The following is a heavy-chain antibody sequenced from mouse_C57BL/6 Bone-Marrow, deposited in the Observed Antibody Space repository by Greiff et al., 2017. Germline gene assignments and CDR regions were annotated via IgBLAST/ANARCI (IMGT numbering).Heavy chain of an antibody. CDR3: ARSLITTVVPY. D-gene: IGHD1-1*01. CDR2: INPYNGGT. V-gene: IGHV1-19*01. Sequence: EVQLQQSGPVLVKPGASVKMSCKASGYTFTDYYMNWVKQSNGKSLEWIGVINPYNGGTSYNQKFKGKATLTVDKSSGTAYMALHSLTSEDAAVYYCARSLITTVVPYWGQGTLVTVSA. J-gene: IGHJ3*01. CDR1: GYTFTDYY.